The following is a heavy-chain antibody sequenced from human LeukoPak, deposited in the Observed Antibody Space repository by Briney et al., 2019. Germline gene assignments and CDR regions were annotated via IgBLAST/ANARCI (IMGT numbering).Heavy chain of an antibody. J-gene: IGHJ6*03. CDR3: ARSGPYYYYYMDV. D-gene: IGHD3-10*01. Sequence: PSETLSLTCTVSGYSINRGYYWGWIRQPPGKGLEWIGSIYHSGSTYYNLPLKSRVTISVDTSKNQFSLRLSSVTAADTAVYYCARSGPYYYYYMDVWGKGITVTVSS. CDR1: GYSINRGYY. CDR2: IYHSGST. V-gene: IGHV4-38-2*02.